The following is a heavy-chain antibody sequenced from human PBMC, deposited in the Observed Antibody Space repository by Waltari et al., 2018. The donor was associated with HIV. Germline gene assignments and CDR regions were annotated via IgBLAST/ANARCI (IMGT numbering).Heavy chain of an antibody. CDR1: GGSISSYY. CDR2: IYYSGST. CDR3: ARESAVVVPAASHYYYYGMDV. J-gene: IGHJ6*02. Sequence: QVQLQESGPGLVKPSETLSLTCTVSGGSISSYYWSWIRQPPGKGLEWIGYIYYSGSTNYNPSLKSRVTISVDTSKNQFSLKLSSVTAADTAVYYCARESAVVVPAASHYYYYGMDVWGQGTTVTVSS. V-gene: IGHV4-59*01. D-gene: IGHD2-2*01.